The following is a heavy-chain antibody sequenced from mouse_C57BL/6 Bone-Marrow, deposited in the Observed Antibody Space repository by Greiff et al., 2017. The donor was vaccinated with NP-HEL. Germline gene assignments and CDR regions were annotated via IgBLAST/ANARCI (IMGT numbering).Heavy chain of an antibody. V-gene: IGHV5-4*01. CDR1: GFTFSSYA. CDR3: ARERHDY. Sequence: EVNVVESGGGLVKPGGSLKLSCAASGFTFSSYAMSWVRQTPEKRLEWVATISDGGSYTYYPDNVKGRFTISRDNAKNNLYLQMSHLKSEDTAMYYCARERHDYWGQGTSVTVSS. D-gene: IGHD6-1*01. CDR2: ISDGGSYT. J-gene: IGHJ4*01.